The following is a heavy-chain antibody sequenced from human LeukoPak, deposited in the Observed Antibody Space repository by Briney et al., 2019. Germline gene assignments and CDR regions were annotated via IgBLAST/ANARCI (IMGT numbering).Heavy chain of an antibody. Sequence: GGSLRLSCAASGFTFSSCSMNWVRQAPGKGLEWVSSISSSSRYIYYADSVKGRFTISRDKAKNSLYLQMNSLRAEDTAVYYCARETYCGGDCCVPYYFDYWGQGTLVTVSS. CDR1: GFTFSSCS. J-gene: IGHJ4*02. CDR2: ISSSSRYI. D-gene: IGHD2-21*02. CDR3: ARETYCGGDCCVPYYFDY. V-gene: IGHV3-21*01.